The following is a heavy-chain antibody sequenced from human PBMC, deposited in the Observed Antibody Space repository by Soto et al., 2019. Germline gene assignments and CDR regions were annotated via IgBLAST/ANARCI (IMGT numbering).Heavy chain of an antibody. CDR2: INHSGGT. CDR1: GGSFSAYY. Sequence: LSLTCAVYGGSFSAYYWSWIRQPPGKGLEWIGEINHSGGTSYNPSLKSRVTISVDTSKSQFSLKLTSVTAADRAVYYCARGSVDTVDSSADYESWGQGTPVTVSS. CDR3: ARGSVDTVDSSADYES. V-gene: IGHV4-34*01. D-gene: IGHD3-22*01. J-gene: IGHJ5*02.